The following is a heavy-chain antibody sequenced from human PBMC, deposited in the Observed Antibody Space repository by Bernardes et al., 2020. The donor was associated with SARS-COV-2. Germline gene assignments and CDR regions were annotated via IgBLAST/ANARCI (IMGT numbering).Heavy chain of an antibody. J-gene: IGHJ6*02. V-gene: IGHV3-7*01. CDR1: GFTFSSYW. CDR3: ARDTGITAALYYYYYGMDV. CDR2: IKQDGSEK. Sequence: GGSLRLSCAASGFTFSSYWMSWVRQAPGKGLEWVANIKQDGSEKYYVDSVKGRFTISRDNAKNSLYLQMNSLRAEDTAVYYCARDTGITAALYYYYYGMDVWGQGTTVTVFS. D-gene: IGHD2-2*01.